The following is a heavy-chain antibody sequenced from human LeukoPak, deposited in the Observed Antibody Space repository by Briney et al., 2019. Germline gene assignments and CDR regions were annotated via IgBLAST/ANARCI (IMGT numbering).Heavy chain of an antibody. D-gene: IGHD1-26*01. CDR3: ARVRGSFHRFHP. CDR1: GFTFSSYW. Sequence: PGGSLRLSCAASGFTFSSYWMHWVRQAPGKGLVWVSRINSDGSSTSYADSVKGRFTISRDNAKNTLYLQMNSLRAQEPAVYYRARVRGSFHRFHPRGQGTLVTVSS. CDR2: INSDGSST. J-gene: IGHJ5*02. V-gene: IGHV3-74*01.